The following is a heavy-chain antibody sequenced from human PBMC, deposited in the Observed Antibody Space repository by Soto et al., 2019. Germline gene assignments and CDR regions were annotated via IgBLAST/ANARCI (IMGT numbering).Heavy chain of an antibody. CDR2: IWYDGSNK. V-gene: IGHV3-33*01. D-gene: IGHD6-6*01. Sequence: GGSLRLSWAAFGFTFSSYGMHWVRQAPGKGLEWVAVIWYDGSNKYYADSVKGRFTISRDNSKNTLYLQMNSLRAEDTAVYYCARGQLVGDFDYWGQGTLVTVSS. CDR3: ARGQLVGDFDY. J-gene: IGHJ4*02. CDR1: GFTFSSYG.